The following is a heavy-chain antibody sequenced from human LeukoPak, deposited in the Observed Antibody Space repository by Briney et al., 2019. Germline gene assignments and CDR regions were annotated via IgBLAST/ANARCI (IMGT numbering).Heavy chain of an antibody. CDR1: GFSFSTHN. CDR3: AKEGMEWLRLQYYYYGLDV. Sequence: KTGGSLRLSCVASGFSFSTHNMHWVRQAPGQGLEWVSSIGRDSSYVYYADSVKGRFTISRDNSKNMLYLQMNSLRAEDTAVYYCAKEGMEWLRLQYYYYGLDVWGQGTTVTVSS. CDR2: IGRDSSYV. V-gene: IGHV3-21*04. D-gene: IGHD5-12*01. J-gene: IGHJ6*02.